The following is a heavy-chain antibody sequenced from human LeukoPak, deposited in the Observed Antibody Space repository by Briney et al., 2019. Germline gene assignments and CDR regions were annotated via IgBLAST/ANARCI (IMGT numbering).Heavy chain of an antibody. D-gene: IGHD6-6*01. Sequence: SETLSLTCTVSGGSISSYHWSWIRQPPGKGLERIGYIYTSGSTNYNPSLKSRVTISVHTSKNQFSTKLRSVTAADPAVYYCARHSYSSSSGFDYWGQGTLVSVS. CDR3: ARHSYSSSSGFDY. CDR1: GGSISSYH. CDR2: IYTSGST. V-gene: IGHV4-4*09. J-gene: IGHJ4*02.